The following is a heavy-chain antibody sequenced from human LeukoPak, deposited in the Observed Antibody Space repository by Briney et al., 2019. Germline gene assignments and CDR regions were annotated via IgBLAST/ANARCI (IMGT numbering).Heavy chain of an antibody. CDR2: IYYSGST. V-gene: IGHV4-39*01. J-gene: IGHJ6*03. CDR3: ARQCSGGSCSAYYYMDV. Sequence: SETLSLTCTVSGGSISSSSYYWGWIRQPPGKGLEWIGSIYYSGSTYYNPSLKSRVTISVDTSKNQFSLKLSSVTAADTAVYYCARQCSGGSCSAYYYMDVWGKGTTVTVSS. CDR1: GGSISSSSYY. D-gene: IGHD2-15*01.